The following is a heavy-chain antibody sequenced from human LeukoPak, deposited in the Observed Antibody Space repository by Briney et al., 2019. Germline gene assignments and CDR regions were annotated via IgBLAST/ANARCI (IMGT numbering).Heavy chain of an antibody. J-gene: IGHJ3*02. D-gene: IGHD3-3*01. CDR2: IYYSGST. CDR3: ASLTQISYDFWSGLEANDAFDI. V-gene: IGHV4-59*08. CDR1: GGSISSYY. Sequence: PSETLSLTCTVSGGSISSYYWSWIRQPPGKGLEWIGYIYYSGSTNYNPSPKSRVTISVDTSKNQFSLKLSSVTAADTAVYYCASLTQISYDFWSGLEANDAFDIWGQGTMVTVSS.